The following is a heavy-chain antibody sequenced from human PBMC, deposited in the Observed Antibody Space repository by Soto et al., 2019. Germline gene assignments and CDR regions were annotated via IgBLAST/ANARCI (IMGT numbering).Heavy chain of an antibody. J-gene: IGHJ4*02. CDR3: AKDVVHHVVNS. V-gene: IGHV3-23*01. CDR2: ITDSGSST. Sequence: GSLRLSCAASGCTFRNYAMTWVRQAPGQGLEYVSSITDSGSSTYYADSVKGRFTISRDNSKNTLDPQMNSLRAEDTAVYYCAKDVVHHVVNSWAQGTLVTVSA. CDR1: GCTFRNYA. D-gene: IGHD3-10*02.